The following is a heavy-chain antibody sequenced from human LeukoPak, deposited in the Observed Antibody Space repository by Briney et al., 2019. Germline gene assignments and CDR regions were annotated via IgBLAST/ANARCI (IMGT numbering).Heavy chain of an antibody. V-gene: IGHV4-61*02. CDR3: ARVPYVRNAFDI. CDR1: GGSISSGSYY. CDR2: IYTSGST. D-gene: IGHD3-10*02. Sequence: SQTLSLTCTVSGGSISSGSYYWSWIRQPAGKGLEWIGRIYTSGSTNYNPSLKSRVTISVDTSKNQFSLKLSSVTAADTAVYYCARVPYVRNAFDIWGQGTMVTVSS. J-gene: IGHJ3*02.